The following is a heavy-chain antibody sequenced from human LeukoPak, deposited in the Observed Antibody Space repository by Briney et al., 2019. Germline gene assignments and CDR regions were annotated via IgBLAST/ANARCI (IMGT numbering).Heavy chain of an antibody. Sequence: SVKVSCKAPGGTFSSYAISWVRQAPGQGLEWMGGIIPIFGTANYAQKFQGRVTITADESTSTAYMELSSLRSEDTAVYYCASFGDYVWGSYRRGPYYFDYWGQGTLVTVSS. D-gene: IGHD3-16*02. CDR2: IIPIFGTA. CDR1: GGTFSSYA. V-gene: IGHV1-69*13. CDR3: ASFGDYVWGSYRRGPYYFDY. J-gene: IGHJ4*02.